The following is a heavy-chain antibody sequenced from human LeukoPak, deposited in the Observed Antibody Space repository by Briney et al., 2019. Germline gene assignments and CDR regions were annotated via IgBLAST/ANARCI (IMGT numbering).Heavy chain of an antibody. CDR2: ISYDGSNK. Sequence: PGRSLRLSCAASGFTFSSYGMHWVRQAPGKGLEWVAVISYDGSNKYYADSVKGRFTISRDNSKNTLYLQMNSLRAEDTAVYDCANSRSAYYFDYWGQGTLVTVSS. J-gene: IGHJ4*02. CDR3: ANSRSAYYFDY. V-gene: IGHV3-30*18. D-gene: IGHD3-3*01. CDR1: GFTFSSYG.